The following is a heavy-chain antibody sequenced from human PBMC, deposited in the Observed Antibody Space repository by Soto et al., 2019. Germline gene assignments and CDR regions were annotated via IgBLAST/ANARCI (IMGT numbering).Heavy chain of an antibody. D-gene: IGHD2-15*01. J-gene: IGHJ4*02. CDR3: ARDRIRYDIDSPDY. CDR1: GFTFDDYG. CDR2: ISWNGATT. Sequence: PGGSLRLSCAASGFTFDDYGMHWVRQVPGKGLEWVSFISWNGATTYYAGSVEGRFTVSRDNTKNSLYLQMNSLRIEDTALYYCARDRIRYDIDSPDYWGQGTLVTVSS. V-gene: IGHV3-43*01.